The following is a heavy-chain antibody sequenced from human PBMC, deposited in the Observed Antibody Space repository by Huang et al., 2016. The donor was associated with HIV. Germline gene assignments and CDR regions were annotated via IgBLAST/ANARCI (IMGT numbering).Heavy chain of an antibody. CDR1: GGSFSGYF. CDR3: ARGAARYFDRGGTRYYGMDV. D-gene: IGHD3-9*01. Sequence: QVQLQQWGAGLLKPSETLSLTCAVYGGSFSGYFWSWIRQPPGKGLEWIGEINHSGSTHYNPSLKSRVTISVDTSKNQFSLRLSSVTAADTAVYYCARGAARYFDRGGTRYYGMDVWGQGTTVTVSS. CDR2: INHSGST. V-gene: IGHV4-34*01. J-gene: IGHJ6*02.